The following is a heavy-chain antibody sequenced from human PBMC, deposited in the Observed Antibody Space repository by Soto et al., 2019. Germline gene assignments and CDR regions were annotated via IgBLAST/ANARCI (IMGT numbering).Heavy chain of an antibody. CDR1: GYTFANYA. CDR3: ARAGDDCRTTKCYVIDY. D-gene: IGHD2-2*01. J-gene: IGHJ4*02. CDR2: INTGKGNT. Sequence: QVQLVQSGAEVKKPGASVKVSCEASGYTFANYAIHWVRQAPGQRPEWMGWINTGKGNTEYSQEIQDRVTITRDTSASTAYLELSGLRSEDTAIYYCARAGDDCRTTKCYVIDYWGQGTLVTVSS. V-gene: IGHV1-3*04.